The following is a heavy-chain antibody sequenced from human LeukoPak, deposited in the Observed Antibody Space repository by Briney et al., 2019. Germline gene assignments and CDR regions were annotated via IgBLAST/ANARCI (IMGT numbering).Heavy chain of an antibody. CDR2: INQDGSTK. D-gene: IGHD3-10*01. J-gene: IGHJ4*02. Sequence: GGSLRLSCAASGFTFSTYWLSWVRQAPGKGLESVANINQDGSTKYYVDSVKGRFTISRDNAKNSLYLQMNSLRAEDTAMFYCARFYSYSSGSYGRYFDYWGQGTLVTVSS. CDR1: GFTFSTYW. V-gene: IGHV3-7*03. CDR3: ARFYSYSSGSYGRYFDY.